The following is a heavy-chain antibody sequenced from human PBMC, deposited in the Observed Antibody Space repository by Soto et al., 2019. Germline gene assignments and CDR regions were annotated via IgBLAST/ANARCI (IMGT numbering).Heavy chain of an antibody. J-gene: IGHJ4*02. CDR1: GDSLSNLYYF. CDR3: ARYLPNLYYDYVWGSYRPGFDYFDY. V-gene: IGHV4-30-4*01. CDR2: IYKSATT. D-gene: IGHD3-16*02. Sequence: SETPSLTRSLSGDSLSNLYYFSALVCPPPGPAPEYIGYIYKSATTYYNPPFGSRVAISVDTSKNQFSLKLSSVTAADTAVYYCARYLPNLYYDYVWGSYRPGFDYFDYWGQGTLVTVSS.